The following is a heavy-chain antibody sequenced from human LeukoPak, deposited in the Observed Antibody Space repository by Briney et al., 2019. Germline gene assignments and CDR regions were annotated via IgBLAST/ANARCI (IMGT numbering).Heavy chain of an antibody. CDR2: ISGSGGIT. Sequence: PGGSLRLSCAASGFTFSSYAMSWVRQAPGKGLEGVSGISGSGGITNYADSVKGRFTISRDNAKNALFLQMNSLRAEDTAVYYCAREIIGGASFLDYWGQGILVTVSS. D-gene: IGHD1-26*01. CDR1: GFTFSSYA. CDR3: AREIIGGASFLDY. J-gene: IGHJ4*02. V-gene: IGHV3-23*01.